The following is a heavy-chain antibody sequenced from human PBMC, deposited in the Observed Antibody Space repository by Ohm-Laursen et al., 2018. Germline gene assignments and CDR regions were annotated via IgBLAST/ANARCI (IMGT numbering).Heavy chain of an antibody. V-gene: IGHV3-21*01. Sequence: SLRLSCAATGFPFSHYSMNWVRQAPGKGLEWVASISSTSNHIHYVDSVWGRFTISRDNAENSLYLEMNSLRVEDTAVYYCAKDDYDRVSSGYYFDYWGQGTLVSVSS. J-gene: IGHJ4*02. CDR1: GFPFSHYS. CDR3: AKDDYDRVSSGYYFDY. CDR2: ISSTSNHI. D-gene: IGHD3-10*02.